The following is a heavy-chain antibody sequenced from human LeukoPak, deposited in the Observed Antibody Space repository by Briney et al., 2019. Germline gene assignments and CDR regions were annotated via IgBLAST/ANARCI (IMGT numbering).Heavy chain of an antibody. Sequence: PSETLSLTCTVSGGSISSYYWSWIRQPPGKGLEWIGYIYYSGSTNYSPSLRSRLTISVDTSKNEFSLKLRSVTAADTAEYYCARVTGYMIEDYFDYWGQGTLVTVSS. CDR3: ARVTGYMIEDYFDY. V-gene: IGHV4-59*01. D-gene: IGHD3-22*01. J-gene: IGHJ4*02. CDR1: GGSISSYY. CDR2: IYYSGST.